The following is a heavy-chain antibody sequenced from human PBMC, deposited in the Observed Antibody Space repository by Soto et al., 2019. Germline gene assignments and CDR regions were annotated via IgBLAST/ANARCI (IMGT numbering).Heavy chain of an antibody. CDR3: ARGRPSISD. D-gene: IGHD1-26*01. V-gene: IGHV3-66*01. Sequence: EVQLVESGGGLVQPGGSLRLSCAASGFTVSSDYMTWVRQAPGKGLEWVSIIYSGVNTSYADSVKGRFTISRDNAKNSLYLQMNSLRAEDTAVYFCARGRPSISDWGQGALVTVSS. CDR1: GFTVSSDY. J-gene: IGHJ4*02. CDR2: IYSGVNT.